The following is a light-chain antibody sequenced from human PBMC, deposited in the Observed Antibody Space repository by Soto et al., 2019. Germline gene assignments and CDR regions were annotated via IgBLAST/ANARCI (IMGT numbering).Light chain of an antibody. V-gene: IGKV3-20*01. CDR2: GAS. CDR1: QSVSSS. CDR3: QQYGSSPPWT. J-gene: IGKJ1*01. Sequence: ETVMTQSPATLSVSPGERATLSCRASQSVSSSLAWYQQKPGQAPRLLIYGASSRATGIPDRFSGSGSGTDFTLTISRLEPEDFAVYYCQQYGSSPPWTFGQGTKVDIK.